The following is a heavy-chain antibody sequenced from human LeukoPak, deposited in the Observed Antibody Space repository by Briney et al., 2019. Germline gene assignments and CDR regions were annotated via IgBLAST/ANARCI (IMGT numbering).Heavy chain of an antibody. CDR3: ARDDLHTVMAIDC. CDR1: GGSISSSSYY. Sequence: SETLSLTCTVSGGSISSSSYYWGWIRQPPGKGLEWIGGLHHSGITYYNPSHKSRVTISVDTSKNQFSLKLTSVTAADTAVYYCARDDLHTVMAIDCWGQGTLVTVSS. D-gene: IGHD5-18*01. J-gene: IGHJ4*02. V-gene: IGHV4-39*07. CDR2: LHHSGIT.